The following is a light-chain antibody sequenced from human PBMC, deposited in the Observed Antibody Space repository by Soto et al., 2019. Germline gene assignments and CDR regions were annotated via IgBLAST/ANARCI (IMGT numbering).Light chain of an antibody. Sequence: QSALTQPASVSESPGQSITISCTGTSSDIGGYNYVSWYQQHPGKAPKLMIFDVSQRPSGVSGRFSGSKSGNTASLTISGLQAEDEADYYCRSYTSGNTPLFGTGTKVPS. J-gene: IGLJ1*01. V-gene: IGLV2-14*01. CDR3: RSYTSGNTPL. CDR2: DVS. CDR1: SSDIGGYNY.